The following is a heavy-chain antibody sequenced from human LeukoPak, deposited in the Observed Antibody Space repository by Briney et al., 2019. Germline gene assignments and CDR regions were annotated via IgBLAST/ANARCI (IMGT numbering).Heavy chain of an antibody. CDR2: ISRDESNK. D-gene: IGHD2-21*02. Sequence: GGSLRLSCAASGFFVTTYGIHWVRQAPGKGLEWVAVISRDESNKYYGDSVKGRFTISRDNSKNTLYLQMSSLRAEDTAIYYCARARAQCGGDCYSDYGYWGQGTLVTVSS. J-gene: IGHJ4*02. CDR1: GFFVTTYG. CDR3: ARARAQCGGDCYSDYGY. V-gene: IGHV3-30*03.